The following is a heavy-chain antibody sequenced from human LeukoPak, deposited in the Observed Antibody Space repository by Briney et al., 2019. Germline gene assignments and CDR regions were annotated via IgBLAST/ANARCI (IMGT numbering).Heavy chain of an antibody. CDR1: GGSLSGYY. J-gene: IGHJ2*01. CDR3: ESSPSIVRGVPSDL. CDR2: INHSGST. Sequence: PSETLSLTCAVYGGSLSGYYWRWIRQPPGKGLEWIGEINHSGSTNYNPSLKSRVTISVDTSKNQFSLKLSSVTGADTAVSYCESSPSIVRGVPSDLWGRGALVTVSS. V-gene: IGHV4-34*01. D-gene: IGHD3-10*01.